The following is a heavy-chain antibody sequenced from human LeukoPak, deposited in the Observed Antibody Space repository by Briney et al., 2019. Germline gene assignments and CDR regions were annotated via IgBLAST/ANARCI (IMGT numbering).Heavy chain of an antibody. CDR3: ARDSTYYYDSGSSGPHYFDN. J-gene: IGHJ4*02. CDR1: GFTFSNYA. CDR2: ISSGGTYE. V-gene: IGHV3-30*01. D-gene: IGHD3-10*01. Sequence: GKSLRLSCAASGFTFSNYAMHWVRQAPGKGLEWVSLISSGGTYEYYADSVKGRFTISRDNSKNTLYLQLDSLRAEDTAVYYCARDSTYYYDSGSSGPHYFDNWGQGTLVTVSS.